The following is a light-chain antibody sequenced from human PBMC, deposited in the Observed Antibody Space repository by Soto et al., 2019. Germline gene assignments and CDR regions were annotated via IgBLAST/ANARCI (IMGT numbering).Light chain of an antibody. CDR2: GAS. Sequence: EIVMTQSPATLSVSPGERATLSCRASQSVSSNLAWYQQKPGQAPRLLIYGASTRATGIPARLSGSGSGTEFTLTISSLQSEDFAVYYCQQYNNWATFGQGTRLEIK. J-gene: IGKJ5*01. CDR1: QSVSSN. CDR3: QQYNNWAT. V-gene: IGKV3-15*01.